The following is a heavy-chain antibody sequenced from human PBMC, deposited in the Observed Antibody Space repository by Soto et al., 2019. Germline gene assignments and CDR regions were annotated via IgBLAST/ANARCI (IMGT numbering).Heavy chain of an antibody. Sequence: SETLSLTCAVSGYSINSDYYWGWIRQPPGKGLEWIGSVDHSGRTYYSPSLRSRLTIFIDTSKNQFSLRLTSVTAAGTAMYFCAKKGYYPSGKINLFDSWGPGTLVTVSS. CDR3: AKKGYYPSGKINLFDS. D-gene: IGHD3-10*01. CDR1: GYSINSDYY. V-gene: IGHV4-38-2*01. CDR2: VDHSGRT. J-gene: IGHJ4*02.